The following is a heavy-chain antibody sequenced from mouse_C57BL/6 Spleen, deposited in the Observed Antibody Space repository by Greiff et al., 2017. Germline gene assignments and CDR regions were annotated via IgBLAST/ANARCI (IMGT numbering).Heavy chain of an antibody. CDR3: TRGGRDYFDY. CDR2: IDPETGGT. V-gene: IGHV1-15*01. CDR1: GYTFTDYE. J-gene: IGHJ2*01. D-gene: IGHD3-3*01. Sequence: QVQLKESGAELVRPGASVTLSCKASGYTFTDYEMHWVKQTPVHGLEWIGAIDPETGGTAYNQKFKGKAILTADKSSSTAYMELRSLTSEDSAVYYCTRGGRDYFDYWGQGTTLTVSS.